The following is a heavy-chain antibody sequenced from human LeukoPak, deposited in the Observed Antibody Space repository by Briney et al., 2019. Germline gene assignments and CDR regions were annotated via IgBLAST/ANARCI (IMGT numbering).Heavy chain of an antibody. CDR3: ARDLGYSTTYGMDV. D-gene: IGHD5-12*01. V-gene: IGHV3-33*01. CDR1: GFTFSSYG. J-gene: IGHJ6*02. Sequence: GGSLRLSCAASGFTFSSYGMHWVRQAPGKGLEWVAVIWYDGSNKYYADSVKGRFTISRDNSKNTLYLQMNSLRAEDTAVYYCARDLGYSTTYGMDVWGQGTTDTVSS. CDR2: IWYDGSNK.